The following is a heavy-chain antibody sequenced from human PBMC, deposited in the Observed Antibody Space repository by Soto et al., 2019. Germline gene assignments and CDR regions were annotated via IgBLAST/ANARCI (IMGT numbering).Heavy chain of an antibody. D-gene: IGHD2-15*01. CDR3: ARQPVGYCSGGSCYPGYFDY. Sequence: GSLRLSCVASGFTFSSYWMSWVRQAPGKGLEWVANIKQDGSEKYYVDSVKGRFTISRDNAKNSLYLQMNSLRAEDTAVYYCARQPVGYCSGGSCYPGYFDYWGQGP. CDR1: GFTFSSYW. CDR2: IKQDGSEK. J-gene: IGHJ4*02. V-gene: IGHV3-7*01.